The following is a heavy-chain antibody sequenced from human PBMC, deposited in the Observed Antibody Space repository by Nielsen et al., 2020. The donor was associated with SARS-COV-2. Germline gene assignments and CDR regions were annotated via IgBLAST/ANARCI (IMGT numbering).Heavy chain of an antibody. CDR3: ARVSSSYYYYYGMDV. J-gene: IGHJ6*02. CDR1: GGSISSYY. V-gene: IGHV4-59*13. CDR2: IYYSGST. D-gene: IGHD6-6*01. Sequence: SETLSLTCTVSGGSISSYYWSWIRQPPGKGLEWIGYIYYSGSTNYNPSLKSRVTISVDTSKNQFSLKLSSVTAADTAVYYCARVSSSYYYYYGMDVWGQGTTVTVSS.